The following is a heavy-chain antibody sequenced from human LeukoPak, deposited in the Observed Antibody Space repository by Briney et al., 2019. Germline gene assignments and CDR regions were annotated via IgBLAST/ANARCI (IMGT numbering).Heavy chain of an antibody. CDR2: IKSKTDGGTT. CDR3: TTDFSSAVADTFDY. J-gene: IGHJ4*02. Sequence: PGGSLRLSCAASGFTFSDYYMTWIRQGPGKGLEWVGRIKSKTDGGTTDYAVPVKGRFTISRDDSKNTLYLQMNSLKTEDAAVYYCTTDFSSAVADTFDYWGQGTLVTVSS. CDR1: GFTFSDYY. D-gene: IGHD6-19*01. V-gene: IGHV3-15*01.